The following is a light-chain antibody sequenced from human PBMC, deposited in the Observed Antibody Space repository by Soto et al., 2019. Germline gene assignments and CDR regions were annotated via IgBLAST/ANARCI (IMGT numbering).Light chain of an antibody. CDR1: QSVSSY. J-gene: IGKJ2*01. V-gene: IGKV3-11*01. Sequence: EIVLTQSPATLSLSPGERATLSCRASQSVSSYLAWYQQKPGQAPRLLIYDASNRATGIPARFSGSGSGTDFTLPISSLEPEDFAVYYCQHRSNWPPYPFRQGTKLEIK. CDR2: DAS. CDR3: QHRSNWPPYP.